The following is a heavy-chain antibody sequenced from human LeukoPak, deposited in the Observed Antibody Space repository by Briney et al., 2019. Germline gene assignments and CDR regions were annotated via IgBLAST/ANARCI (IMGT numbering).Heavy chain of an antibody. J-gene: IGHJ6*03. CDR3: ASPPQRNYYDSSGYYSYYYYYYMDV. V-gene: IGHV4-59*08. CDR2: IYYSGST. Sequence: PSETLSLTCTVSGGSISSYYWSWIRQPPGKGLEWIGYIYYSGSTNYNPSLKSRVTISVDTSKNQFSLKLSSVTAADTAVYYCASPPQRNYYDSSGYYSYYYYYYMDVWGKGTTVTVSS. CDR1: GGSISSYY. D-gene: IGHD3-22*01.